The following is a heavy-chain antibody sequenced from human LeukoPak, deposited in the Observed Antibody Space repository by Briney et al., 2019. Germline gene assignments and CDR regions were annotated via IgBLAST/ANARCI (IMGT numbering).Heavy chain of an antibody. D-gene: IGHD2-15*01. J-gene: IGHJ4*02. CDR3: IKDVTPGGLDY. CDR2: IWYDGSNK. Sequence: GGSLRLSCAASGFTFSNYGMHWVRQAPGKGLEWVALIWYDGSNKYYADSVKGRFTISRDNSKNTLYLQMNSLRMEDTAFYYCIKDVTPGGLDYWGQGTLVTVSS. CDR1: GFTFSNYG. V-gene: IGHV3-30*02.